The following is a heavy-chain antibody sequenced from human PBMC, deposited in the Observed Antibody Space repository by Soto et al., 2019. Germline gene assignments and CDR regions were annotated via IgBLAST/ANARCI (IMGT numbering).Heavy chain of an antibody. CDR1: GFTFSSYS. V-gene: IGHV3-21*01. D-gene: IGHD3-22*01. Sequence: KTGGSLRLSCAASGFTFSSYSMNWVRQAPGKGLEWVSSISSSSSYIYYADSVKGRFTISRDNAKNSLYLQMNSLRAEDTAVYYCARDRHYYDSSGYNYWGQGTLVTVSS. CDR2: ISSSSSYI. J-gene: IGHJ4*02. CDR3: ARDRHYYDSSGYNY.